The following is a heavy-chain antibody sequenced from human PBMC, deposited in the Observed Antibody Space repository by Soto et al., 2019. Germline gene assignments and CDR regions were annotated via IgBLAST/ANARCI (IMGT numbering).Heavy chain of an antibody. CDR3: ARATTRYYFDY. CDR2: IYYSGST. V-gene: IGHV4-61*01. J-gene: IGHJ4*02. D-gene: IGHD1-1*01. CDR1: GGSVSSGSYY. Sequence: QVQLQESGPGLVKPSETLSLTCTVSGGSVSSGSYYWSWIRQPPGKGLEWIGYIYYSGSTNYNPSLKSXXTXSXXTSKNQFSLKLSSVTAADTAVYYCARATTRYYFDYWGQGTLVTVSS.